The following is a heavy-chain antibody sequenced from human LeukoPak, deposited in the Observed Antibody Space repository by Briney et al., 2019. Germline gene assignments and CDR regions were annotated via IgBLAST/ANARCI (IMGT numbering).Heavy chain of an antibody. Sequence: PGGSLRLSCEGSGFRFKKAWMSWVRQSPAKGLEWVGRIRSEADGGTVEYAAVVKGRFTISRFDSEKTLYLEMNSLKPEDTAVYYFATNPEGADPPHYWARGTLVTVSS. CDR2: IRSEADGGTV. D-gene: IGHD1-26*01. CDR3: ATNPEGADPPHY. J-gene: IGHJ4*02. V-gene: IGHV3-15*01. CDR1: GFRFKKAW.